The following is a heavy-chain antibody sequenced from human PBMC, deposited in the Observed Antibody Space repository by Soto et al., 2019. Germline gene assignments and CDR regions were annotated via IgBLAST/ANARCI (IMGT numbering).Heavy chain of an antibody. CDR3: VREGYWSLDH. D-gene: IGHD2-15*01. Sequence: EVQLVESGGGLVQPGGSLRLSCAASGFTFTSHWMHWVRQAPGKGLVWVSRLDGDGSDRQYADSAKGRFTISRDNAKNTLYLQMNSLRAEDTAVYFCVREGYWSLDHRGQGTLVTVSS. J-gene: IGHJ4*02. CDR2: LDGDGSDR. CDR1: GFTFTSHW. V-gene: IGHV3-74*01.